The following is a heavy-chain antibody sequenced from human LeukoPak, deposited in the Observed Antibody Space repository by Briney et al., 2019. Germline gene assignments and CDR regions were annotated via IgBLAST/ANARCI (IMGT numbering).Heavy chain of an antibody. D-gene: IGHD3-9*01. CDR2: INTNTGNP. CDR3: ARPDYNSLTGSGGNWFDT. V-gene: IGHV7-4-1*01. Sequence: ASVKVSCKYSGYTFTSYAMNWVRQAPGQGLEWMGWINTNTGNPTYAQGFTGRFVFSLDTSVSTAYLHICSLKADDTAVYYCARPDYNSLTGSGGNWFDTWGQGTLVTVSS. CDR1: GYTFTSYA. J-gene: IGHJ5*02.